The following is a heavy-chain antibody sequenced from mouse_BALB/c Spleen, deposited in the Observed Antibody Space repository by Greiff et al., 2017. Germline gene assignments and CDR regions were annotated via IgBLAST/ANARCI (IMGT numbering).Heavy chain of an antibody. CDR2: ISSGGSYT. Sequence: EVQLVESGGGLVKPGGSLKLSCAASGFTFSSYTMSWVRQTPEKRLEWVATISSGGSYTYYPDSVKGRFTISRDNAKNTLYLQMSSLKSEDTAMYYCTREGELRFFDYWGQGTTLTVSS. V-gene: IGHV5-6-4*01. D-gene: IGHD1-1*01. J-gene: IGHJ2*01. CDR1: GFTFSSYT. CDR3: TREGELRFFDY.